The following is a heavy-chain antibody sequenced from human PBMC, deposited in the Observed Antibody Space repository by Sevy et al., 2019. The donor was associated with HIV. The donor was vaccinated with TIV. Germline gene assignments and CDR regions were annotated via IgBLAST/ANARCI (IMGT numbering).Heavy chain of an antibody. V-gene: IGHV3-30-3*01. Sequence: GESLKISCAASGFTFSSYAMHWVRQAPGKGLEWVAAISYDGSNKYYADSVKGRITISRDNSKNTLYLQMNSLRAEDTAVYYCARVVVPAATRYYYYGMDVWGQRTTVTVSS. CDR1: GFTFSSYA. J-gene: IGHJ6*02. D-gene: IGHD2-2*01. CDR3: ARVVVPAATRYYYYGMDV. CDR2: ISYDGSNK.